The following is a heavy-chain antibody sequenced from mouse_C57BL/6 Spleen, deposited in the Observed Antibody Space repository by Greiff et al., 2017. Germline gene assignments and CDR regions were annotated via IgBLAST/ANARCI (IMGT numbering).Heavy chain of an antibody. CDR2: IYPGSGGT. CDR1: GYAFTNYL. V-gene: IGHV1-54*01. J-gene: IGHJ2*01. CDR3: ARSLTGLLNDY. Sequence: QVQLQQSGAELVRPGTSVKVSCKASGYAFTNYLIEWVKQRPGQGLEWIGVIYPGSGGTNYNEKFKGKATLTADKSSSTAYMQLSSLTSEDSAVYFCARSLTGLLNDYWGQGTTLTVSS. D-gene: IGHD2-1*01.